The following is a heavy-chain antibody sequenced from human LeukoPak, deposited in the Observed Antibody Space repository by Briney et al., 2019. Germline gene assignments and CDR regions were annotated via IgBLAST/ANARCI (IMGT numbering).Heavy chain of an antibody. CDR3: ARVRGGN. V-gene: IGHV3-74*01. Sequence: GGSLRLSCAASGFTFSDFWMCWVRQAPGKGLVWISDINEHGTTAYADSVKGRFTIYRDNAKNILYLQMNSLRAEDTAVYYCARVRGGNWGQGTLVTVSS. D-gene: IGHD3-16*01. CDR2: INEHGTT. CDR1: GFTFSDFW. J-gene: IGHJ4*02.